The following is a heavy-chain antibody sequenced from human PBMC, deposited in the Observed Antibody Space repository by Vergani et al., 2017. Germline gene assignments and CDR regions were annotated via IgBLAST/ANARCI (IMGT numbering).Heavy chain of an antibody. Sequence: QVQLQQWGAGLLKPSETLSLTCAVYGGSFSGYYWSWIRQPPGKGLEWIGEINHSGSTNYNPTLKSRVTISVDTSKNQFSLKRSSVTAEDTAVYYCARALKEHLVRYYYYMYVCGEGTTVSV. V-gene: IGHV4-34*01. CDR3: ARALKEHLVRYYYYMYV. CDR2: INHSGST. J-gene: IGHJ6*03. D-gene: IGHD6-6*01. CDR1: GGSFSGYY.